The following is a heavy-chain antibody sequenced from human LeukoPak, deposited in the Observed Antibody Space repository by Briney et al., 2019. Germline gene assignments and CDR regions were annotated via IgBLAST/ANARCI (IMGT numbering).Heavy chain of an antibody. D-gene: IGHD2-2*01. V-gene: IGHV3-30*02. CDR2: MRHDGSIK. Sequence: GGSLRLSCEASGFTSSNHGMHWVRQAPGKGPEWVAFMRHDGSIKYYVDSVKGRFTISRDNSKNTLYLQMDSLRAEDTAIYFCAKMLMPYCSSTSCYGPFDYWGQGTLVTVSS. J-gene: IGHJ4*02. CDR1: GFTSSNHG. CDR3: AKMLMPYCSSTSCYGPFDY.